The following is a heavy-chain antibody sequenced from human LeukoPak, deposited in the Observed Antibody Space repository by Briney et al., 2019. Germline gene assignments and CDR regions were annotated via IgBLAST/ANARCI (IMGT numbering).Heavy chain of an antibody. CDR3: ARAAPNYGGNSWFDY. D-gene: IGHD4-23*01. Sequence: GGSLRLSCAASGFTFTNYAMSWVRQTPGKGLEWVSSISSSSSYIYYADSVKGRFTISRDNAKNSLYLQMNSLRAEDTAVYYCARAAPNYGGNSWFDYWGQGTLVTVSS. V-gene: IGHV3-21*01. J-gene: IGHJ4*02. CDR1: GFTFTNYA. CDR2: ISSSSSYI.